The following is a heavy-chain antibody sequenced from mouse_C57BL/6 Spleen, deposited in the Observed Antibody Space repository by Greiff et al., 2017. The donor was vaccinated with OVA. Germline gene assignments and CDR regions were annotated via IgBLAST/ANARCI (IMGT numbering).Heavy chain of an antibody. J-gene: IGHJ2*01. CDR3: ARTLYYGSSYGY. D-gene: IGHD1-1*01. CDR2: IYPSDSDT. CDR1: GYTFTSYW. V-gene: IGHV1-61*01. Sequence: QVQLQQPGAELVRPGSSVKLSCKASGYTFTSYWMDWVKQRPGQGLEWIGNIYPSDSDTHYKQKFKDKATLTVDKSSSTAYMQLSSLTSEDSTVYYCARTLYYGSSYGYWGQGTTLTVSS.